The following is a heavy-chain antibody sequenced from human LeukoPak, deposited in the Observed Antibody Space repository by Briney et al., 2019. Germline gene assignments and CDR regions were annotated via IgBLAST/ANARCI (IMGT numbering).Heavy chain of an antibody. CDR2: INHSGST. D-gene: IGHD3-10*01. V-gene: IGHV4-34*01. Sequence: KSSETLSLTCAVYGXSFSGYYWSWIRQPPGKGLEWLGEINHSGSTNYNPSLKSRVPISVDTSKIQFSLKLSSVTAAGTAVYYCARSRAFDYWGQGTLVTVSS. CDR1: GXSFSGYY. CDR3: ARSRAFDY. J-gene: IGHJ4*02.